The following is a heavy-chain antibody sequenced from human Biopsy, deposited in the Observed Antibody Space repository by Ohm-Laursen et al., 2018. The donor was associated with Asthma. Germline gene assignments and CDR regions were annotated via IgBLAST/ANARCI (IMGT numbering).Heavy chain of an antibody. CDR1: GFAFGNYA. Sequence: SLTLSCAASGFAFGNYAMDWVRQAPGKGPEWVALISYDGREKGYVDSVKGRFTISRDNFRNTLYVEMSSLRPEDSATYYCAKDRFDGSVTSHYYYYGIDVWGQGTAVTVSS. J-gene: IGHJ6*02. CDR3: AKDRFDGSVTSHYYYYGIDV. D-gene: IGHD3-10*01. CDR2: ISYDGREK. V-gene: IGHV3-30*18.